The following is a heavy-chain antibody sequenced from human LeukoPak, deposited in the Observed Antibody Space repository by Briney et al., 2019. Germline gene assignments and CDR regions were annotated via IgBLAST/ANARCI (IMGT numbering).Heavy chain of an antibody. Sequence: GGSLRLSCAASGFTFDDYGMSWVRPAPGKGLEWVSGINWNGGSTGYADSVKGRFTISRDNAKNSLYLQMNSLRAEDTALYHCARVGDPKGQYYYYYMDVWGKGTTVTISS. CDR1: GFTFDDYG. V-gene: IGHV3-20*01. CDR3: ARVGDPKGQYYYYYMDV. D-gene: IGHD4-17*01. CDR2: INWNGGST. J-gene: IGHJ6*03.